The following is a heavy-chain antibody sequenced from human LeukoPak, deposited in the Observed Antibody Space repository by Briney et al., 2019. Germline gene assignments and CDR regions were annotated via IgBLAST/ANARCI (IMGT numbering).Heavy chain of an antibody. CDR3: ARARVHGSGSYDY. CDR1: GGSFSGYY. Sequence: SETLSLTCAVYGGSFSGYYWSWLRQPPGKGLEGIGEINHSGSTNYNPSLKSRVTISVDTSKNQFSLKLSSVTAADTAVYYCARARVHGSGSYDYWGQGTLVTVSS. D-gene: IGHD3-10*01. J-gene: IGHJ4*02. CDR2: INHSGST. V-gene: IGHV4-34*01.